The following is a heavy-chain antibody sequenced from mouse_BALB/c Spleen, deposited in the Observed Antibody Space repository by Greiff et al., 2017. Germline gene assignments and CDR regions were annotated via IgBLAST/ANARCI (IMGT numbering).Heavy chain of an antibody. CDR2: ISNGGGST. CDR3: ARQRGGYYAMDY. V-gene: IGHV5-12-2*01. J-gene: IGHJ4*01. Sequence: EVKVVESGGGLVQPGGSLKLSCAASGFTFSSYTMSWVRQTPEKRLEWVAYISNGGGSTYYPDTVKGRFTITRDNAKNTLYLQMSSLKSEDTAMYYCARQRGGYYAMDYWGQGTSVTVSS. CDR1: GFTFSSYT.